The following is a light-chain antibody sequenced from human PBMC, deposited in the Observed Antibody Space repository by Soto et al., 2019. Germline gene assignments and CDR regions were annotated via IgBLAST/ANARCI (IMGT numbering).Light chain of an antibody. J-gene: IGKJ4*01. Sequence: EIVMTQSPATLSVSPGERSTLSCRASQSVSSNLAWYQQKPGQAPRLLIYGASTRATGIPARFSGSGSGTDFTLTISSLQPEDFATYFCLQDDDYPFTFGGGTKVDIK. CDR3: LQDDDYPFT. CDR2: GAS. CDR1: QSVSSN. V-gene: IGKV3-15*01.